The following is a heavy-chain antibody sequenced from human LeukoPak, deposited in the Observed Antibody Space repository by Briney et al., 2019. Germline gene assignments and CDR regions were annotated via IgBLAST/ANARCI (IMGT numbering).Heavy chain of an antibody. D-gene: IGHD3-22*01. CDR1: GFTFSSYA. CDR3: ERDGEYYYDSIGPGYFDY. J-gene: IGHJ4*02. V-gene: IGHV3-30-3*01. Sequence: QPGRSLRLSCAASGFTFSSYAMHWVRQAPGKGLEWVAAISYDGSNKYYADSVKGRFTISRDNSKNTLYLQMNSLRAEDTAVYYCERDGEYYYDSIGPGYFDYWGQGTLVTVSS. CDR2: ISYDGSNK.